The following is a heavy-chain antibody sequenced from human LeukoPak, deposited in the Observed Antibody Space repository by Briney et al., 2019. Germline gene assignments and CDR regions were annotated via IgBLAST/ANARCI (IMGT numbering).Heavy chain of an antibody. V-gene: IGHV3-66*01. CDR3: ASFSGNSLTRM. CDR2: IYNDGRT. J-gene: IGHJ3*01. CDR1: EFTVDGNH. D-gene: IGHD1-26*01. Sequence: PGGSLRLSCVVSEFTVDGNHMSWVRQAPGKGLEWVSVIYNDGRTYYADSVRDRFTISRDNSKNTLDLQLNRLRVEDTAVYYCASFSGNSLTRMWGQGAMVIVSS.